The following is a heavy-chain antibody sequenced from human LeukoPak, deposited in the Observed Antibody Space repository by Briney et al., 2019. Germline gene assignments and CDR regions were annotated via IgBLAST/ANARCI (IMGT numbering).Heavy chain of an antibody. CDR1: GFTFSNFA. D-gene: IGHD6-13*01. CDR2: ITGYGAT. CDR3: AKGAAAGKVDWFDP. J-gene: IGHJ5*02. V-gene: IGHV3-23*01. Sequence: GGSLRLSCAASGFTFSNFAMMWVRQAPGTGLQWVSTITGYGATFYADSVRGRFTIFRDTSMNTLFLQMNILGAEDTAVYYCAKGAAAGKVDWFDPWGQGTLVTVSS.